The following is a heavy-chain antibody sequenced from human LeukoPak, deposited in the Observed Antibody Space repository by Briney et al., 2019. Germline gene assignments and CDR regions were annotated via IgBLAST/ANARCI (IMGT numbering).Heavy chain of an antibody. D-gene: IGHD2-8*01. CDR2: INPNSGGT. CDR1: GYTFTSYY. Sequence: ASVKVSCKASGYTFTSYYMHWVRQAPGQGLEWMGWINPNSGGTNYAQKFQGRVTMTRDTSISTAYMELSRLRSDDTAVYYCARVTYCTNGVCYRGDYWGQGTLVTVSS. J-gene: IGHJ4*02. CDR3: ARVTYCTNGVCYRGDY. V-gene: IGHV1-2*02.